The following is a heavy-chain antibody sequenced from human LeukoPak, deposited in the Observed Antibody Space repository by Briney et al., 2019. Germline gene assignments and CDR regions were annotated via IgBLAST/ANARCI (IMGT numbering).Heavy chain of an antibody. CDR3: ARVDRPGGTYYDFWSGYYADY. V-gene: IGHV4-34*01. CDR2: INHSGST. D-gene: IGHD3-3*01. Sequence: SETLSLTCAVYGGSFSGYYWSWIRQPPGKGLEWIGEINHSGSTNYNPSLKSRVTISVDTSKNQFSLKLSSVTAADTAVYYCARVDRPGGTYYDFWSGYYADYWGQGTLVTVSS. J-gene: IGHJ4*02. CDR1: GGSFSGYY.